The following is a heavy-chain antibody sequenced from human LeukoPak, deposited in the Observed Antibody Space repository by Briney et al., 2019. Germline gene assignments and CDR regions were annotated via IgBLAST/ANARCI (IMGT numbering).Heavy chain of an antibody. CDR1: GGSISSYC. Sequence: KTLETLSLTCTVSGGSISSYCWSWIRQPPGKGLEWIGYIYYSGSTNYNPSLKSRVTISVDTSKNQFSLKLSSVTAADTAVYYCARGLYYYGSGNWFDPWGQGTLVTVSS. CDR3: ARGLYYYGSGNWFDP. V-gene: IGHV4-59*01. J-gene: IGHJ5*02. D-gene: IGHD3-10*01. CDR2: IYYSGST.